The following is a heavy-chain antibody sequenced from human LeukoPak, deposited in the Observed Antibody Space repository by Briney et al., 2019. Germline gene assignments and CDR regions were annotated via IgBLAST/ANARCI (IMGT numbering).Heavy chain of an antibody. CDR1: GYSISSGYY. V-gene: IGHV4-38-2*02. J-gene: IGHJ4*02. CDR3: ARDPLYPSALYDSSYYFDY. Sequence: PSETLSLTCTVSGYSISSGYYWGWIRQPPGKGLEWIGSIYHSGSTYYNPSLKSRVTISVDTSKNQFSLKLSSVTAADTAVYYCARDPLYPSALYDSSYYFDYWGQGTLVTVSS. D-gene: IGHD3-22*01. CDR2: IYHSGST.